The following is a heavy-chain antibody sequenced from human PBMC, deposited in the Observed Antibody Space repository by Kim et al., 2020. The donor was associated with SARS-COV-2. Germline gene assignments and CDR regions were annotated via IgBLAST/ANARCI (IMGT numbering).Heavy chain of an antibody. D-gene: IGHD2-2*01. CDR3: VRGFYQGPFDL. V-gene: IGHV3-20*04. Sequence: GGSLRLSCSASGFTFDDYGMSWVRKVPGQGLEWVSGIKRKGESTGYADFVKGRFTISRDNAKNSLYLQMDSLRGDDTALYYSVRGFYQGPFDLWGQGTLVTVSS. CDR2: IKRKGEST. J-gene: IGHJ4*02. CDR1: GFTFDDYG.